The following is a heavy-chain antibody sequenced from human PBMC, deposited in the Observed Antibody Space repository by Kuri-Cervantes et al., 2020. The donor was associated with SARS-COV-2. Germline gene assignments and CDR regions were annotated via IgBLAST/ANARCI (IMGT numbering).Heavy chain of an antibody. J-gene: IGHJ6*02. D-gene: IGHD6-13*01. CDR2: INHSGST. CDR3: ARGLAAAEGDYYYYYGMDV. V-gene: IGHV4-34*01. CDR1: SGSFSDYY. Sequence: GSLRLSCAGYSGSFSDYYWSWIRQTPEMGLEWIGEINHSGSTYYNPSLKSRVTISVDTSKNQFSLKLSSVTAADTAVYYCARGLAAAEGDYYYYYGMDVWGQGTTVTVSS.